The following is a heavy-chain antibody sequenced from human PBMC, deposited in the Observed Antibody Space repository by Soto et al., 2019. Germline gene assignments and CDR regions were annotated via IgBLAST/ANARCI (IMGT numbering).Heavy chain of an antibody. CDR3: ARRGSSSWYGY. V-gene: IGHV4-39*01. CDR2: IYYSGST. D-gene: IGHD6-13*01. CDR1: GGSISSSSYY. J-gene: IGHJ4*02. Sequence: PSETLSLTCTVSGGSISSSSYYWGWIRQPPGKGLEWIGSIYYSGSTYYNPSLKSRVTISVDTSKNQFSLKLSSVTAADTAVYYCARRGSSSWYGYGGQETLVTVPS.